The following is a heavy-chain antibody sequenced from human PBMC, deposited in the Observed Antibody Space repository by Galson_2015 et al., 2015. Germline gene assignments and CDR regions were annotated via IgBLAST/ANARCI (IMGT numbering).Heavy chain of an antibody. CDR1: GFTFSSYG. CDR3: AREPDIAAAGTFDY. J-gene: IGHJ4*02. Sequence: SLRLSCAASGFTFSSYGMHWVRQAPGKGLEWVAVIWYDGSNKYYADSVKGRFTISRDNSKNTLYPQMNSLRAEDTAVYYCAREPDIAAAGTFDYWGQGTLVTVSS. D-gene: IGHD6-13*01. V-gene: IGHV3-33*01. CDR2: IWYDGSNK.